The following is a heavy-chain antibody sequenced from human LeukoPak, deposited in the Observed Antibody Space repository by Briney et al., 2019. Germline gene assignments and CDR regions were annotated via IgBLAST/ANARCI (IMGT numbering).Heavy chain of an antibody. Sequence: GGSLRLSCAASGLTFSNYSMNWVRQAPGKGLEWVSSISSSGSYIYYADSVKGRFTISRDNAKNSLYLQMNSLRAEDTAVYYCARDGSGSYYYYMDVWGKGTTVTISS. V-gene: IGHV3-21*01. CDR1: GLTFSNYS. D-gene: IGHD3-10*01. J-gene: IGHJ6*03. CDR2: ISSSGSYI. CDR3: ARDGSGSYYYYMDV.